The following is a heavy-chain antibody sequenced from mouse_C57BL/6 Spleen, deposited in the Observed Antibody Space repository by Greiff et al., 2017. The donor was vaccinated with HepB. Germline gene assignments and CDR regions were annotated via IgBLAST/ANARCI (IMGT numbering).Heavy chain of an antibody. CDR1: GFTFSDYY. V-gene: IGHV5-12*01. D-gene: IGHD2-1*01. CDR2: ISNGGGST. Sequence: EVKLMESGGGLVQPGGSLKLSCAASGFTFSDYYMYWVRQTPEKRLEWVAYISNGGGSTYYPDTVKGRFTISRDNAKNTLYLQMSRLKSEDTAIYYCARRGNYGYFDYWGQGTTLTVSS. J-gene: IGHJ2*01. CDR3: ARRGNYGYFDY.